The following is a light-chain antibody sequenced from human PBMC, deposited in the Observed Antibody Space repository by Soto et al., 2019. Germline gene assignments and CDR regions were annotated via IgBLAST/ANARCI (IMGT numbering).Light chain of an antibody. Sequence: AIQLTQSPSSLYASVGDRVTITCRASQAIRTALGWYQQKPGKVPKLLIYAASILQSGVPSRFSGSGSGTDFTLTISSLQPKDFATYHCLLDFSYFWAFGQGTKVEIK. CDR2: AAS. CDR3: LLDFSYFWA. J-gene: IGKJ1*01. V-gene: IGKV1-6*01. CDR1: QAIRTA.